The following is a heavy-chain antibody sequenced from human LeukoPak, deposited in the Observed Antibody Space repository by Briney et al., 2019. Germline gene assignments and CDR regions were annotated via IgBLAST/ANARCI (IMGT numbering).Heavy chain of an antibody. CDR2: ISGSGTST. D-gene: IGHD6-13*01. J-gene: IGHJ4*02. CDR1: GFTFSRYS. CDR3: AKGNRPVIAAAALFDY. Sequence: GGSLRLSCAASGFTFSRYSMNWVRQAPGKGLEWVSVISGSGTSTDYADSVKGRFTISRDNSRNTLYLQMKSLRAEDTAVYYCAKGNRPVIAAAALFDYWGQGTLVTVSS. V-gene: IGHV3-23*01.